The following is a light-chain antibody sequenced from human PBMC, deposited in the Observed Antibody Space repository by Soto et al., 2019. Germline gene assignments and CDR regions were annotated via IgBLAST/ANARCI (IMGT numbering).Light chain of an antibody. CDR2: DAS. V-gene: IGKV3-11*01. J-gene: IGKJ1*01. CDR1: QSVSSY. Sequence: EIVLTQSPATLSLSPGERATLSCRASQSVSSYLAWYQHKPGQAPRLLIYDASNRATGIPARFSGSGSGTDFTLSISSLEPEDFAVYYCQQRSKLPWTFGQGTKVEIK. CDR3: QQRSKLPWT.